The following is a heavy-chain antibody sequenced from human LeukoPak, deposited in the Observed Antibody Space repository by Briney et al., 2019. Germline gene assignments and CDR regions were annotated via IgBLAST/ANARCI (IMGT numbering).Heavy chain of an antibody. CDR2: IKQDGSEK. CDR3: ARVCPWAGYYRTCFDY. CDR1: GFTFSSHW. D-gene: IGHD3/OR15-3a*01. V-gene: IGHV3-7*03. J-gene: IGHJ4*02. Sequence: GGSLRLSCAASGFTFSSHWMSWVRQAPGKGLEWVANIKQDGSEKYYVDSVKGRFTISRDNAKNSLYLQMNSLRAEDTAVYYCARVCPWAGYYRTCFDYWGQGTLVTVSS.